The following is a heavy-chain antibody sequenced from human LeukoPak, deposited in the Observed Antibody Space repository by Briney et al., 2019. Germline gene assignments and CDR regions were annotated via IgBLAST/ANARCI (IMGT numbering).Heavy chain of an antibody. CDR3: TATPPTLLPYYYGMDV. J-gene: IGHJ6*02. D-gene: IGHD3-10*01. CDR2: IKSKTDGGTT. Sequence: GGSLRLSCAASGFTFTNAWMSWVRQAPGKGLEWVGRIKSKTDGGTTDYAEPVKGRFTISRDDSRNTLYLQMNSLKPEDAAIYYCTATPPTLLPYYYGMDVWGQGTTVTVSS. CDR1: GFTFTNAW. V-gene: IGHV3-15*01.